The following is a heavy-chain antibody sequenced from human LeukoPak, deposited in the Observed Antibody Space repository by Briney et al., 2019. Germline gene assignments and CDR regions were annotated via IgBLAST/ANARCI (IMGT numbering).Heavy chain of an antibody. V-gene: IGHV3-49*04. CDR2: IRSKAYGGTT. J-gene: IGHJ4*02. D-gene: IGHD3-3*02. Sequence: PGGSLRLSCTASGFTFGDYAMSWVRQAPGKGLEWVGFIRSKAYGGTTEYAASVKGRFTISRDDSKSIAYLQMNSLKTEDTAVYYCTRVVRHPVHFWSGPALYYFDYWGQGTLVTVSS. CDR3: TRVVRHPVHFWSGPALYYFDY. CDR1: GFTFGDYA.